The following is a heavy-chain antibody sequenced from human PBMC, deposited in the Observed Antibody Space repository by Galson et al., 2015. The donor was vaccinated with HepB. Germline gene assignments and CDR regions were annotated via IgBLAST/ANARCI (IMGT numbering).Heavy chain of an antibody. V-gene: IGHV4-39*07. J-gene: IGHJ3*02. Sequence: LSLTCTVSGGSISSSSYYWGWIRQPPGKGLEWIGSIYYSGSTYYNPSLKSRVTISVDTSKNQFSLKLSSVTAADTAVYYCARDALDAFDIWGQGTMVTVSS. CDR2: IYYSGST. CDR1: GGSISSSSYY. CDR3: ARDALDAFDI.